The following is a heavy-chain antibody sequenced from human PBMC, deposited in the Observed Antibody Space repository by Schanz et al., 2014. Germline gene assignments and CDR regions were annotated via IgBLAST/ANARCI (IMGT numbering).Heavy chain of an antibody. CDR3: ARYTGAYFDY. Sequence: QVQLVQSGAEVKPPGASVRVSCKASGYTYIAYDMHWVRQAPGQGLQWMGRINPNSGDTDYAHNFHGRVTMTRDTSISTAYMELSRLRSDDTAVYYCARYTGAYFDYWGQGTLVTVSS. J-gene: IGHJ4*02. V-gene: IGHV1-2*06. CDR2: INPNSGDT. CDR1: GYTYIAYD. D-gene: IGHD1-26*01.